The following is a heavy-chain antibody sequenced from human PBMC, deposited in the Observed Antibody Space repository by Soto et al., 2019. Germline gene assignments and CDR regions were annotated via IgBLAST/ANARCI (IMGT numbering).Heavy chain of an antibody. CDR3: ARGGSKIWSGYYSYYDSSGYPYYFDY. V-gene: IGHV1-8*01. Sequence: ASVQVSCQASGYTFTSYDLNWLRQATGQGLEWMGWMNPNSGNTGYAQKFQGRVTMTRNTSISTAYMELSSLRSEDTAVYYCARGGSKIWSGYYSYYDSSGYPYYFDYWGQGTLVTVSS. CDR2: MNPNSGNT. CDR1: GYTFTSYD. D-gene: IGHD3-22*01. J-gene: IGHJ4*02.